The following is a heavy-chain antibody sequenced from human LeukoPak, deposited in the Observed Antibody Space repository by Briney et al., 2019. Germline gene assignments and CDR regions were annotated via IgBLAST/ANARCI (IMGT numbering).Heavy chain of an antibody. Sequence: SETLSLSCTVSGGSISSSSYYWSWIRQPPGKGLEWIGYIYHSGSTYYNPSLKSRVTISVDRSKNQFSLKLSSVTAADTAVYYCARAPFPLDYGSGSYYRGGFDYWGQGTLVNVSS. J-gene: IGHJ4*02. CDR3: ARAPFPLDYGSGSYYRGGFDY. CDR1: GGSISSSSYY. CDR2: IYHSGST. D-gene: IGHD3-10*01. V-gene: IGHV4-39*07.